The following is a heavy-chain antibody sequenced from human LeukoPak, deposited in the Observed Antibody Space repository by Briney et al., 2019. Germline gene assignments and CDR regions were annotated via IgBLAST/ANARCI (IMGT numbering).Heavy chain of an antibody. J-gene: IGHJ4*02. CDR1: GFTVSSNY. V-gene: IGHV3-53*01. Sequence: GGSLRLSCAASGFTVSSNYMSWVRQAPGKGLEWVSVIYSGGSTYYADSVKGRFTISRDNAKNSLYLQMNSLRAEDTAVYYCARVPPKLLWFGELGYYFDYWGQGTLVTVSS. CDR2: IYSGGST. CDR3: ARVPPKLLWFGELGYYFDY. D-gene: IGHD3-10*01.